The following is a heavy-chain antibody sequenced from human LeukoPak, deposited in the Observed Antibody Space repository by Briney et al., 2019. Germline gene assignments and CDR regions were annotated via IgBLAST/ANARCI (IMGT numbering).Heavy chain of an antibody. J-gene: IGHJ4*02. CDR2: ISAYNGNT. CDR3: ATDPFPDSSSGGY. V-gene: IGHV1-18*01. Sequence: GASVKVSCKASGYTFTSYGISWVRQAPGQGLEWMGWISAYNGNTNYAQKLQGRVTMTEDTSTDTAYMELSSLRSEDTAVYYCATDPFPDSSSGGYWGQGTLVTVSS. CDR1: GYTFTSYG. D-gene: IGHD6-6*01.